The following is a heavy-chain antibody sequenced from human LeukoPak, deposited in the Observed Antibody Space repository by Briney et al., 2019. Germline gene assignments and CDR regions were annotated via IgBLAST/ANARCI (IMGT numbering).Heavy chain of an antibody. V-gene: IGHV4-59*01. CDR1: GGSLSGFY. CDR2: VYYSGST. Sequence: PSETLSLTCTVSGGSLSGFYWSWIRQPPGKGLEWIGYVYYSGSTTYNPSLKSRVSISVDTSENQFSLRLGSVTAADTAVYYCARDSMTMDARWFGPWGQGILVTVSS. J-gene: IGHJ5*02. D-gene: IGHD3-3*01. CDR3: ARDSMTMDARWFGP.